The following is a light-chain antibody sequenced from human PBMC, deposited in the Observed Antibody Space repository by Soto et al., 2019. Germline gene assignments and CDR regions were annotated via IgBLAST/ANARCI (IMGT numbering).Light chain of an antibody. CDR1: QNVSSSY. Sequence: ETVLTQSPGTLSLSPGERATLSCRASQNVSSSYLAWYQQKLGQAPRLLIHGASSSATGIPDRFSGSGSGTDFTLSVSRLEPEDFAVYNYQQYNSSPWTFGQGTKVDIK. CDR3: QQYNSSPWT. CDR2: GAS. V-gene: IGKV3-20*01. J-gene: IGKJ1*01.